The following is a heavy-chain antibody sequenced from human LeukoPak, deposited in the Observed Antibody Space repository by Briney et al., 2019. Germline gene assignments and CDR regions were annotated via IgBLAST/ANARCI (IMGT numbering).Heavy chain of an antibody. CDR1: GYTFTDYY. CDR3: ARANFLYCSSTTCLFDY. CDR2: INPNSGDT. J-gene: IGHJ4*02. D-gene: IGHD2-2*01. Sequence: ASVKVSCKASGYTFTDYYLHWVLQAPGQGFEWMGWINPNSGDTNYAQKFQGRVTMTRDTSISTAHMEMSRLRSDDTAVYYCARANFLYCSSTTCLFDYWGQGTLVTVSS. V-gene: IGHV1-2*02.